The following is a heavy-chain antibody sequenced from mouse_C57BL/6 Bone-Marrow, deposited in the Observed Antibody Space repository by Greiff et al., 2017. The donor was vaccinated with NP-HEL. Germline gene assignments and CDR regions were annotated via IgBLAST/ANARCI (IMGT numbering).Heavy chain of an antibody. Sequence: EVQLVESGAELVRPGASVKLSCTASGFNIKDDYMHWVKQRPEQGLEWIGWIDPENGDTEYASKFQGKATITADTSSNTAYLQLSSLTSEDTAVYYCTMAPFFDYWGQGTTLTVSS. V-gene: IGHV14-4*01. CDR2: IDPENGDT. CDR1: GFNIKDDY. CDR3: TMAPFFDY. J-gene: IGHJ2*01.